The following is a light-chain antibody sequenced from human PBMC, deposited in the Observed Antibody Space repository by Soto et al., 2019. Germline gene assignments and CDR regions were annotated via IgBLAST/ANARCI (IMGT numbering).Light chain of an antibody. V-gene: IGLV1-44*01. CDR3: AAWDDSLIGVV. CDR2: NNN. CDR1: SSNIGNNT. J-gene: IGLJ2*01. Sequence: QSVLTQPPSASGTPGQRVTISCSGSSSNIGNNTVNWYQQLPGTTPKLLIYNNNQRPSGVPDRFSGSKSGTSASLAISGLRSEDEADYYCAAWDDSLIGVVFGGGTNLTVL.